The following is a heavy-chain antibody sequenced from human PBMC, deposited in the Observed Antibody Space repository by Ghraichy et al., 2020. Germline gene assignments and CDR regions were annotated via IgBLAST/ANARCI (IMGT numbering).Heavy chain of an antibody. D-gene: IGHD3-10*01. CDR3: ARDRGVRDLDH. J-gene: IGHJ4*02. CDR2: IYSDGSSE. V-gene: IGHV3-33*01. CDR1: GIAFSASG. Sequence: GGSLRLSCAASGIAFSASGMHWVRQPPGKGLEWVTFIYSDGSSEYYADSVKGRFTVSRDNSKNTVYLEMDSLRVEDTAVYYCARDRGVRDLDHWGQGTLVTVSS.